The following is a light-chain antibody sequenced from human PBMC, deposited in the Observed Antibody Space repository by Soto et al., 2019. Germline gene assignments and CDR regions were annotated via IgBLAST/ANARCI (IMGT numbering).Light chain of an antibody. V-gene: IGLV2-11*01. J-gene: IGLJ1*01. CDR3: CSYAGSYTTYV. Sequence: QSALTQPRSVSGSPGQSVTISCTGTSSDVGAYNYVSWYQQPPGKAPKLMIYDVSKRPSGVPDRFSGSKSGNTASLTISGLQAEDEADYYCCSYAGSYTTYVFGTGTKLTVL. CDR2: DVS. CDR1: SSDVGAYNY.